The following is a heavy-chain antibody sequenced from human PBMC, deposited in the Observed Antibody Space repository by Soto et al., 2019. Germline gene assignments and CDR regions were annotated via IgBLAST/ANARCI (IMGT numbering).Heavy chain of an antibody. Sequence: SETLSLTCAVSGYSISSGYYWGWIRQPPGKGLEWIGSIYHSGSTYYNPSLKSRVTISVDTSKNQFSLKLSSVTAADTAVYYCARAADSSSWYWWGGNWFDPWGQGTLVTVSS. V-gene: IGHV4-38-2*01. CDR3: ARAADSSSWYWWGGNWFDP. CDR1: GYSISSGYY. J-gene: IGHJ5*02. D-gene: IGHD6-13*01. CDR2: IYHSGST.